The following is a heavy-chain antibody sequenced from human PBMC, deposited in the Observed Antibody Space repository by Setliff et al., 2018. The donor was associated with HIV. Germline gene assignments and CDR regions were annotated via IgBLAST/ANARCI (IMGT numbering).Heavy chain of an antibody. V-gene: IGHV1-18*04. CDR3: ARLGRGWSDPHYYAMDI. D-gene: IGHD6-19*01. CDR1: GSTFTTYG. J-gene: IGHJ6*02. Sequence: GAPVKVSCKASGSTFTTYGISWVRQAPGHGREWVGWISPNFGHTKYAQKFLDRVNMTIDTATSRADMEWRSLRSDDTAVYFCARLGRGWSDPHYYAMDIWGQGTTVTVAS. CDR2: ISPNFGHT.